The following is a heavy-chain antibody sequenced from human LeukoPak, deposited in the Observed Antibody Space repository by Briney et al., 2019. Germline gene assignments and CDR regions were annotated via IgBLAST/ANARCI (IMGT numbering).Heavy chain of an antibody. CDR1: GYSFTSYW. Sequence: GESLKISCKGSGYSFTSYWIGWVRQMPGKGLEWMGIIYPGDSDTRYSPSFQGQVTISADKSISTAYLQWSSLKASDTAMYYCARQTRYGSGSYYNPPDAFDIWGQGTMVTVSS. J-gene: IGHJ3*02. V-gene: IGHV5-51*01. CDR2: IYPGDSDT. D-gene: IGHD3-10*01. CDR3: ARQTRYGSGSYYNPPDAFDI.